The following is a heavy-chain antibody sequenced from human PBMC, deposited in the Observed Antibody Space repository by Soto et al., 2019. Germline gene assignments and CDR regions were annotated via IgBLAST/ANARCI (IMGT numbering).Heavy chain of an antibody. D-gene: IGHD6-13*01. J-gene: IGHJ5*02. CDR3: AIIGIAAAVDWFDP. V-gene: IGHV1-69*13. CDR1: GGTFSSYA. CDR2: IIPIFGTA. Sequence: ASVKVSCKASGGTFSSYAISWVRQAPGQGLGWMGGIIPIFGTANYAQKFQGRVTMTADASTSTAYMELRSLRSEDTAVYYCAIIGIAAAVDWFDPWGQGTLVTVSS.